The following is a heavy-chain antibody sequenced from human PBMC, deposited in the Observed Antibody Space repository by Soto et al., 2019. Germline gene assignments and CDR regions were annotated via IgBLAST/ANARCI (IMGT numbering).Heavy chain of an antibody. CDR1: GYTFTSYG. CDR2: ISAYNGNT. CDR3: ARGASSSWYLYNWFDP. D-gene: IGHD6-13*01. V-gene: IGHV1-18*01. Sequence: GASVKVSCKASGYTFTSYGISWVRQAPGRGLEWMGWISAYNGNTNYAQKLQGRVTMTTDTSTSTAYMELRSLRSDDTAVYYCARGASSSWYLYNWFDPWGQGTLVTVSS. J-gene: IGHJ5*02.